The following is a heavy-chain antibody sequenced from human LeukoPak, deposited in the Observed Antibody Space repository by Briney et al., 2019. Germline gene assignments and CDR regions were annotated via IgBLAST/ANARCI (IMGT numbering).Heavy chain of an antibody. J-gene: IGHJ4*02. CDR1: GYTFTGYY. V-gene: IGHV1-2*02. D-gene: IGHD6-13*01. CDR3: AREGRYSSSCDY. CDR2: INPNSGGT. Sequence: TSVKVSRKASGYTFTGYYMHWVRQAPGRGLEWMGWINPNSGGTNYAQKFQGRVTMTRDTSISTAYMELSRLRSDDTAVYYCAREGRYSSSCDYWGQGTLVTVSS.